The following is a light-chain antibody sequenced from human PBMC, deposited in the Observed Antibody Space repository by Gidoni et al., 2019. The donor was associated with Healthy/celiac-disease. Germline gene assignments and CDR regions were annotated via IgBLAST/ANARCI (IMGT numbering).Light chain of an antibody. CDR1: SSNIGAGYD. J-gene: IGLJ3*02. V-gene: IGLV1-40*01. CDR3: QSYDSSLSGWV. CDR2: GNS. Sequence: QSVLTQPPPVSGAPGQRVTISCTGRSSNIGAGYDVHWYQQLPGTAPKLLIYGNSKRPSGVPDRFSGSKSGTSASLAITGLQAEDEADYYCQSYDSSLSGWVFGGGTKLTVL.